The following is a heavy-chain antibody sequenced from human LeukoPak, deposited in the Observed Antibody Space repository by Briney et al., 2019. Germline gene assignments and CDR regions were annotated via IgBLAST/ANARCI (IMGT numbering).Heavy chain of an antibody. CDR2: INPNSGGT. CDR1: GYTFTGYY. Sequence: ASVKVSCKASGYTFTGYYMHWVRQAPGQGLEWMGWINPNSGGTNYAQKFQGWVTMTRDTSISTAYMELSRLRSDDTAVYYCAASGYYYDSSGYHGNWGQGTLVTVSS. V-gene: IGHV1-2*04. CDR3: AASGYYYDSSGYHGN. D-gene: IGHD3-22*01. J-gene: IGHJ4*02.